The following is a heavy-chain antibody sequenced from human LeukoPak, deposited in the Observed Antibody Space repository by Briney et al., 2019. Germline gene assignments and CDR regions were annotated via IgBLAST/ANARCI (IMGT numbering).Heavy chain of an antibody. V-gene: IGHV3-23*01. J-gene: IGHJ4*02. Sequence: GGSLRLSCAASRFTFSSYAMNWVRQAPGKGLEWVSAISGSGGSTYYADSVKGRFTISRDNSKNTLYLQMNSLRAEDTAVYYCAKRRSPMVRGVNVDYWGQGTLVTVSS. CDR3: AKRRSPMVRGVNVDY. CDR2: ISGSGGST. D-gene: IGHD3-10*01. CDR1: RFTFSSYA.